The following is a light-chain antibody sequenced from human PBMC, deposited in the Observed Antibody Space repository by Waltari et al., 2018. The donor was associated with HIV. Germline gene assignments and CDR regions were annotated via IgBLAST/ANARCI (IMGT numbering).Light chain of an antibody. CDR3: HHYSSSPIT. V-gene: IGKV3-20*01. CDR1: QSVSRNY. J-gene: IGKJ5*01. Sequence: ELVLTQSPGTLSLSPGERATLSCRASQSVSRNYLAWYEQKYGQAPRLLIYGASSRATGIPDRFSGSGSGTDFTLTISSLEPEDFAVYYCHHYSSSPITFGQGTRLEIK. CDR2: GAS.